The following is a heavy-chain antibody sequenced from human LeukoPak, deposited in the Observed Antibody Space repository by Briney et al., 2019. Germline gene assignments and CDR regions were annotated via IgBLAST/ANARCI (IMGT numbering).Heavy chain of an antibody. CDR3: ASRHLRTKGAFDI. D-gene: IGHD3-16*01. J-gene: IGHJ3*02. Sequence: SETLSLTCTVSGGSISSSSYYWGWIRQPPGRGLEWIGSIYYSGSTYYNPSLKSRVTISVDTSKNQFSLKLSSVTAADTAVYYCASRHLRTKGAFDIWGQGTMVTVSS. CDR1: GGSISSSSYY. CDR2: IYYSGST. V-gene: IGHV4-39*01.